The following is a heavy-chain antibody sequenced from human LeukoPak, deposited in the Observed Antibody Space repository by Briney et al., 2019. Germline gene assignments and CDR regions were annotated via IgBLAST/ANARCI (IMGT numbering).Heavy chain of an antibody. CDR2: ITGSGGST. CDR3: AKDTGIQGYFDY. V-gene: IGHV3-23*01. J-gene: IGHJ4*02. CDR1: GFTFSSYA. D-gene: IGHD3-10*01. Sequence: GSLRLSCAASGFTFSSYAMSLVRQAPGKGLEWVSTITGSGGSTYYADSVKGRFTISRDNSKNTLYLQMNSLRAEDTAVYYCAKDTGIQGYFDYWGQGTLVTVSS.